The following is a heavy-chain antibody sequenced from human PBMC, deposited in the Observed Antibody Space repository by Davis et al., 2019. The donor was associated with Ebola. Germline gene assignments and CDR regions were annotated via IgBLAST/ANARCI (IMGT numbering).Heavy chain of an antibody. CDR3: ARDRKGGGRPPWAFHI. D-gene: IGHD1-26*01. J-gene: IGHJ3*02. V-gene: IGHV3-30-3*01. Sequence: PGGSLRLSCAASGFTFSRYAMHWVRQAPGKGLEWVAAIACDQSTKYYADSVRGRFTISRDNSKNTLYLQMNSLRAEDTALYYCARDRKGGGRPPWAFHIWGQGTMVTVSS. CDR2: IACDQSTK. CDR1: GFTFSRYA.